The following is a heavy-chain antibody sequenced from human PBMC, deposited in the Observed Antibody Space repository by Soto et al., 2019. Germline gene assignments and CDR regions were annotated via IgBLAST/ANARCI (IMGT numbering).Heavy chain of an antibody. J-gene: IGHJ5*01. CDR3: ARDNDS. CDR2: INSSGGST. Sequence: QLQLLQSGAAVKKPGASAKASCKAYAYACTPYYLHWVRQAPGQGLEWIGIINSSGGSTSYAQEFKGSSTVTRDTSRSTVYIALCSLVSEHKAVVDCARDNDSWGQGNLVTFS. CDR1: AYACTPYY. V-gene: IGHV1-46*01.